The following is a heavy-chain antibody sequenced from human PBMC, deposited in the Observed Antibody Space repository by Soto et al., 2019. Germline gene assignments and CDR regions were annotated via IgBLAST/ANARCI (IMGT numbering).Heavy chain of an antibody. CDR1: GASMSTYY. Sequence: PSEALSLISTVSGASMSTYYWGWIRQPPGKGLESIVYIYNSGSTNYNPALNSRVTITVDTSKNQFSLKLSSVTAADTAVYYCARDFRRYYYDSSGYFPAVWGQGTLVTVSS. D-gene: IGHD3-22*01. CDR2: IYNSGST. CDR3: ARDFRRYYYDSSGYFPAV. V-gene: IGHV4-59*01. J-gene: IGHJ4*02.